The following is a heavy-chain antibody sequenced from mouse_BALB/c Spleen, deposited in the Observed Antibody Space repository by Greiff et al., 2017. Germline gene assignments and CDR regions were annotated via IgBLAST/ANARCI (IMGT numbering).Heavy chain of an antibody. D-gene: IGHD2-3*01. Sequence: EVKLMESGPGLVKPSQSLSLTCSVTGYSITSGYYWTWIRQFPGNKLEWMGYISYDGSNNYNPSLKNRISITRDTSKNQFFLKLNSVTTEDTATYYCAREDDGYLFAYWGQGTLVTVSA. CDR3: AREDDGYLFAY. CDR2: ISYDGSN. J-gene: IGHJ3*01. CDR1: GYSITSGYY. V-gene: IGHV3-6*02.